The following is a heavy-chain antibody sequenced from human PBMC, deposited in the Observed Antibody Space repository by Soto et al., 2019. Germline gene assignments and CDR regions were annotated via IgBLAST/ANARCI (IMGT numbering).Heavy chain of an antibody. CDR2: IAYDGNDK. Sequence: QAQLVESGGGVVQPGRSLRLSCAASEFTINTYAMHRVRQAPGKGLEWVAVIAYDGNDKYYADSVKGRFTISRDNSKNALYLQMNTLRPEDTAMYYCARDVGNYVPYYYGMDVWGQGTTVTVSS. CDR1: EFTINTYA. D-gene: IGHD1-7*01. J-gene: IGHJ6*02. V-gene: IGHV3-30*03. CDR3: ARDVGNYVPYYYGMDV.